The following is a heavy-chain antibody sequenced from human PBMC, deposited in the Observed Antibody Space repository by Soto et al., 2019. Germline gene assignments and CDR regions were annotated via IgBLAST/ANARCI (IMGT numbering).Heavy chain of an antibody. CDR3: ARVNWNLGYYGMDV. Sequence: SQTLSLTCVGSGDTVSSNSVAWNWVRQSPSRGLEWLGRTYYRSKWYNDYAVSVKSRITINPDTSKNQFSLQLNSVTPEDTAVYYCARVNWNLGYYGMDVWGQGATVTVSS. J-gene: IGHJ6*02. CDR1: GDTVSSNSVA. CDR2: TYYRSKWYN. V-gene: IGHV6-1*01. D-gene: IGHD1-7*01.